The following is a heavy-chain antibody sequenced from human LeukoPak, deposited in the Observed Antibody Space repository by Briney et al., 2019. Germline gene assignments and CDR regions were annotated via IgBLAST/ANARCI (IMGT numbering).Heavy chain of an antibody. V-gene: IGHV3-48*03. D-gene: IGHD3-22*01. Sequence: GRSLRLSCAASGFTFSSYEMNWVRQAPGKGLEWVSYITSSGSTIYYADSVKGRFTISRDNAKNSLYLQMNSLRAEDTAVYYCASGNYYDSSGYYPPLCHWGQGTLVTVSS. CDR3: ASGNYYDSSGYYPPLCH. J-gene: IGHJ4*02. CDR2: ITSSGSTI. CDR1: GFTFSSYE.